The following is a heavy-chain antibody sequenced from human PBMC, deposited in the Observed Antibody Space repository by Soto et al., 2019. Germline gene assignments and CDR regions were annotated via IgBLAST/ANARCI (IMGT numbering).Heavy chain of an antibody. CDR3: ARQDIALPGLFDY. V-gene: IGHV4-39*01. J-gene: IGHJ4*02. CDR2: IYYSGNT. CDR1: GDSISSISYH. Sequence: PSETLSLTCTVSGDSISSISYHWGWIRQPPGKGLEWIGSIYYSGNTYYNPSLKSRVTISVDTSKNQFSLKLSSVTAADTALYYCARQDIALPGLFDYWGQGTLVTVSS. D-gene: IGHD1-1*01.